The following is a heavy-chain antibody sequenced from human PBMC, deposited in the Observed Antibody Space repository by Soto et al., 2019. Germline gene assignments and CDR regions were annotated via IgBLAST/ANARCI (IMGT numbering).Heavy chain of an antibody. J-gene: IGHJ6*02. V-gene: IGHV4-39*01. CDR2: IYYSGST. CDR3: ATENYDFWSGYTPYYYGMDV. CDR1: GGSISSSSYY. Sequence: QLQLQESGPGLVKPSETLSLTCTVSGGSISSSSYYWGWIRQPPGKGLEWIGSIYYSGSTYYNPSLKSRVTISVDTSQNQFSPKLSSVTAADTAVYYCATENYDFWSGYTPYYYGMDVWGQGTTVTVSS. D-gene: IGHD3-3*01.